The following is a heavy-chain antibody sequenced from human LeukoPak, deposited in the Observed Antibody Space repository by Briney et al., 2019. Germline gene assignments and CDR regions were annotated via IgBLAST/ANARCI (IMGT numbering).Heavy chain of an antibody. CDR3: ARPFSSSWDLFDY. D-gene: IGHD6-13*01. CDR1: GYTFTGYY. J-gene: IGHJ4*02. CDR2: INPNSGGT. V-gene: IGHV1-2*02. Sequence: ASVKVSCTASGYTFTGYYMHWVRQAPGQGLEWMGWINPNSGGTNYAQKFQGRVTMTRDTSISTAYMELSRLRSDDTAVYYCARPFSSSWDLFDYWGQGTLVTVSS.